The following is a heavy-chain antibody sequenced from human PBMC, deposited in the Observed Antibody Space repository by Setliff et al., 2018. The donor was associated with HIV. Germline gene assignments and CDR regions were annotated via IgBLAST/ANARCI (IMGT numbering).Heavy chain of an antibody. CDR2: INHRGSA. CDR1: GGSFSGYF. CDR3: ARVPTSSWYVTTQRTKEYFHH. J-gene: IGHJ1*01. Sequence: SETLSLTCAVYGGSFSGYFWSWIRQSPGKGLEWIGEINHRGSANHNPSFKSRVTISVDTSRNQFSLRLSSVTAADTAIYYCARVPTSSWYVTTQRTKEYFHHWGQGTLVTVSS. D-gene: IGHD6-13*01. V-gene: IGHV4-34*01.